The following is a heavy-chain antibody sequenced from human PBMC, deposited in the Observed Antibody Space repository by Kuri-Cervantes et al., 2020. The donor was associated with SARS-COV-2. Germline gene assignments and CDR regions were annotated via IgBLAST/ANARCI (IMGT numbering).Heavy chain of an antibody. CDR3: ARDGIGFDP. Sequence: GGSLRLSCAASGFTFSSYAMHWVRQAPGKGLEWVAVISYDGSNKYYADSVKGRFTISRDNSKNTLYLQTNSLRAEDTAVYYCARDGIGFDPWSQGTLVTVSS. CDR1: GFTFSSYA. D-gene: IGHD2-21*01. CDR2: ISYDGSNK. J-gene: IGHJ5*02. V-gene: IGHV3-30-3*01.